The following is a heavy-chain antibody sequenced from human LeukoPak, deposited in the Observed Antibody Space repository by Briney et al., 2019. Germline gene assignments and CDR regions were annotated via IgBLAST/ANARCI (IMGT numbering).Heavy chain of an antibody. D-gene: IGHD5-18*01. Sequence: SVKVSCKASGGTFSSYAISWVRQAPGQGLEWMGGIVPIFGTANYAQKFQGRVTITADESTSTAYMELSSLRSEDTAVYYCARTDTAMVNAWFDPWGQGTLVTVSS. J-gene: IGHJ5*02. CDR2: IVPIFGTA. CDR1: GGTFSSYA. V-gene: IGHV1-69*13. CDR3: ARTDTAMVNAWFDP.